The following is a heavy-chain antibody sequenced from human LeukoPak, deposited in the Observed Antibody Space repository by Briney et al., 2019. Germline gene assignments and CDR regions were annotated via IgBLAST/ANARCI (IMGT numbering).Heavy chain of an antibody. D-gene: IGHD3-10*01. CDR3: ATAFYGSGSYYIFDY. CDR2: IYYSGST. V-gene: IGHV4-39*01. CDR1: GGSISSSSYY. Sequence: SETLSLTCTVSGGSISSSSYYWGWIRQPPGKGLEWIGSIYYSGSTYYNPSLKSRVTISVDTSKNQFSLKLSSVTAADTAVYYCATAFYGSGSYYIFDYWGQGTLVTVSS. J-gene: IGHJ4*02.